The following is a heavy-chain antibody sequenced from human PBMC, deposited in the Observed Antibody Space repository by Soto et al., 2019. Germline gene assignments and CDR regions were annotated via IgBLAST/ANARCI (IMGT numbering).Heavy chain of an antibody. CDR3: ARAIAQFDP. V-gene: IGHV4-59*01. CDR2: IYYSGST. J-gene: IGHJ5*02. D-gene: IGHD6-13*01. CDR1: GGSISSYY. Sequence: QVQLQESGPGLVKPSETLSLTCTVSGGSISSYYWSWIRQPPGKGLEWIGYIYYSGSTNYNPSLKSRVTISVDTSKNQFSLQLSSVTAADTAVYYCARAIAQFDPWGQGTLVTVSS.